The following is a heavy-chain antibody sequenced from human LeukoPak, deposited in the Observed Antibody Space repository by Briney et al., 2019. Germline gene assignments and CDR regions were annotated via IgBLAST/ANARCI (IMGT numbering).Heavy chain of an antibody. CDR2: IDHSGST. J-gene: IGHJ6*03. Sequence: SETLSLTCAVYGGSFSGYYWSWIRQPPGKGLEWIGEIDHSGSTNYNPSLKSRVTISVDTSKNQFSLKLSSVTAADTAVYYCARTTTVTTFRYDYYYYMDVWGKGTTVTVSS. D-gene: IGHD4-17*01. CDR3: ARTTTVTTFRYDYYYYMDV. CDR1: GGSFSGYY. V-gene: IGHV4-34*01.